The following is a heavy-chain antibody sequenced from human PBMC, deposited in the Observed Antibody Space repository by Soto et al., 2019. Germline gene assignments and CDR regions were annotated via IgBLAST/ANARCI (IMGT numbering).Heavy chain of an antibody. D-gene: IGHD5-12*01. CDR1: GDSISAYS. V-gene: IGHV4-59*01. CDR3: AREGNLGRWLQPLDF. CDR2: IHYNGNT. Sequence: QVQLQVSGPGLVKPSETLSHTCTVSGDSISAYSWSWVRQPPGNGLEWIGNIHYNGNTKYNPSLKSRVTMSLDTSKNQFSLRLISVTAADTAKYFCAREGNLGRWLQPLDFWGQGTLVTVSS. J-gene: IGHJ4*02.